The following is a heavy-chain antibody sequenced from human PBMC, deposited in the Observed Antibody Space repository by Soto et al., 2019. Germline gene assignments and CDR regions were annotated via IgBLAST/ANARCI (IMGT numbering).Heavy chain of an antibody. D-gene: IGHD6-13*01. CDR1: GGSISSGDYY. CDR3: VGMGIEAAGGAIDR. V-gene: IGHV4-30-4*01. J-gene: IGHJ4*02. Sequence: QVQLQESGPGLVKPSQTLSLTCSVSGGSISSGDYYWSWIRQPPGKGLEWVGYIDYAGSTHYNPSLESRAIISVDTSKNQFSLKLSSVTAADTALYYCVGMGIEAAGGAIDRWGQGTLVTVSS. CDR2: IDYAGST.